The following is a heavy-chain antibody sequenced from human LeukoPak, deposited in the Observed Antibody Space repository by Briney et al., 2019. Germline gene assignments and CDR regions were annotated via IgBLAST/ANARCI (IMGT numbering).Heavy chain of an antibody. J-gene: IGHJ3*02. CDR2: ISWNSGSI. Sequence: GRSLRLSCAASGFTFDDYAMHWVRQAPGKGLEWVSGISWNSGSIGYADSVKGRFTISRDNSKNTLYLQMNSLRAEDTAVYYCASSIVGATTANDAFDIWGQGTMVTVSS. CDR3: ASSIVGATTANDAFDI. V-gene: IGHV3-9*01. D-gene: IGHD1-26*01. CDR1: GFTFDDYA.